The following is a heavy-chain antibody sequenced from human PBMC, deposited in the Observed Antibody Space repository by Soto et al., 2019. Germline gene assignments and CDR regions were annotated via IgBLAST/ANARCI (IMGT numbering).Heavy chain of an antibody. CDR2: IYWDDDK. Sequence: QITLKESGPTLVKPTQTLTLTCTFSGFSLSSTRMAVGWIRQPPGKALEWLALIYWDDDKRYSPFLKSGLTITTDTSKNQVVLTMSNMDPVDTARYYCAHIVVAGLGYYFDYWGQGTLVTVSS. CDR3: AHIVVAGLGYYFDY. V-gene: IGHV2-5*02. J-gene: IGHJ4*02. CDR1: GFSLSSTRMA. D-gene: IGHD6-19*01.